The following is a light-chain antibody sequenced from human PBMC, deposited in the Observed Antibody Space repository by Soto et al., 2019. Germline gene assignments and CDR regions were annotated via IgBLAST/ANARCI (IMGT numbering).Light chain of an antibody. Sequence: DIQMTQSPTSLSASVGDRVTITCRASQDIRNFVAWYQQKPGKAPKLLIYAASTLQSGVPSRFSGSGSGTDFTLTITSLQPEDVATYSCQKYSIVPVFGPGTKVEIK. J-gene: IGKJ3*01. V-gene: IGKV1-27*01. CDR1: QDIRNF. CDR3: QKYSIVPV. CDR2: AAS.